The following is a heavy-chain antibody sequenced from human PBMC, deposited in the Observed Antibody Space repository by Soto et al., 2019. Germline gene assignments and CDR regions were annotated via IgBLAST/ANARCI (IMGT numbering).Heavy chain of an antibody. CDR3: AREIIPLTTDWYFDL. CDR2: IFDSGST. V-gene: IGHV4-30-4*01. Sequence: QVQLQESGPGLVKPSQTLSLTCTVSGGSISGGVYYWSWIRQPPGKGLEWIGYIFDSGSTYYNPCRKSRVTISVDTSKNQFSLRLSSVTAADTAVYYCAREIIPLTTDWYFDLWGRGTLVTVSS. J-gene: IGHJ2*01. D-gene: IGHD4-17*01. CDR1: GGSISGGVYY.